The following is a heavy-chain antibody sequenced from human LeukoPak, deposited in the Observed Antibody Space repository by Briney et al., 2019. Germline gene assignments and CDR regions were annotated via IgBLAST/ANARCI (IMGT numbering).Heavy chain of an antibody. V-gene: IGHV3-23*01. D-gene: IGHD1-26*01. CDR3: ARAGDSGILA. J-gene: IGHJ5*02. Sequence: GGSLRLSCEASGFTFSTHAMSWVRQAPGKGLEWVSGICGNRGSTKFAESVKGRVTISRDNSKNTLYLQMKSLRVEDTAVYYCARAGDSGILAWGQGTLVTVS. CDR1: GFTFSTHA. CDR2: ICGNRGST.